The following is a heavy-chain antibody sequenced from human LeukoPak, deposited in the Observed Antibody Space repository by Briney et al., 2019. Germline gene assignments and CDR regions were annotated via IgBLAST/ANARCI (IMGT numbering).Heavy chain of an antibody. CDR1: GYTFTSYA. J-gene: IGHJ2*01. CDR2: INAGNGNT. V-gene: IGHV1-3*01. CDR3: ARDESGGDWYFDL. Sequence: ASVKVSCKASGYTFTSYAMHWVRQAPGQRLEWMGWINAGNGNTKYSQKFQGRVTITRDTSASTAYMELSSLRSEDTAVYYCARDESGGDWYFDLWGRGTLVTVSS. D-gene: IGHD1-1*01.